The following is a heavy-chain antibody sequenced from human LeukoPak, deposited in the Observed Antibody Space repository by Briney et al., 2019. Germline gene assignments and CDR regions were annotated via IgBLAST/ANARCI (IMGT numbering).Heavy chain of an antibody. D-gene: IGHD2-8*01. CDR3: AKDAHHLMEHFDY. CDR1: GFTFSSYA. V-gene: IGHV3-23*01. J-gene: IGHJ4*02. Sequence: GGSLRLSCAASGFTFSSYAMSWVRQAPGKGLEWVSAIGVSGGSTYYADSVKGRFSISRDNSKNTLYLQMNRLRAEDTAVYYCAKDAHHLMEHFDYWGQGTLVTVSS. CDR2: IGVSGGST.